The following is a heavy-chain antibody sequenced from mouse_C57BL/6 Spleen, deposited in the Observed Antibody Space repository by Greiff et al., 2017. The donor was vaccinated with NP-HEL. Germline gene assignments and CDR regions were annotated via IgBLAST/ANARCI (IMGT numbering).Heavy chain of an antibody. D-gene: IGHD2-2*01. Sequence: VQLQQPGAELVKPGASVKMSCKASGYTFTSYWITWVKQRPGQGLEWIGDIYPGSGSTNYNEKFKSKATLTVDTSSSTAYMQLSSLTSEDSAVFYCARTYGYESNWFAYWGQGTLVTVSA. CDR3: ARTYGYESNWFAY. V-gene: IGHV1-55*01. CDR2: IYPGSGST. CDR1: GYTFTSYW. J-gene: IGHJ3*01.